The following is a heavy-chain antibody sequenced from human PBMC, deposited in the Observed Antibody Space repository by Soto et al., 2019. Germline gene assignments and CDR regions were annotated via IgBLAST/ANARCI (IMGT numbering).Heavy chain of an antibody. CDR3: ARVQYCSGGSCSVRLFGY. D-gene: IGHD2-15*01. Sequence: SVKVSCKASGGTFSSYTISWVRQAPGQGLEWMGRIIPILGIANYAQKFQGRVTITADKSTSTAYMELSSRRSEDTAVYYGARVQYCSGGSCSVRLFGYWGQGTLVTVSS. V-gene: IGHV1-69*02. CDR2: IIPILGIA. CDR1: GGTFSSYT. J-gene: IGHJ4*02.